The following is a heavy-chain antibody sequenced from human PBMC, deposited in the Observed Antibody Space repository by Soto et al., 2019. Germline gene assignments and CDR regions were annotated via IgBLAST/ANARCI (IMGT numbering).Heavy chain of an antibody. CDR3: VQGRYPTMATPLDH. J-gene: IGHJ5*02. Sequence: GGSLRLSCAASGFTFDNCGMHWVRQAPGKGLEWVSGISWDSGTIGYADSVKGRFTISRDDAKSSLYLQMSSLRREDTALYYCVQGRYPTMATPLDHWGQGTLVTVSS. D-gene: IGHD1-1*01. V-gene: IGHV3-9*01. CDR2: ISWDSGTI. CDR1: GFTFDNCG.